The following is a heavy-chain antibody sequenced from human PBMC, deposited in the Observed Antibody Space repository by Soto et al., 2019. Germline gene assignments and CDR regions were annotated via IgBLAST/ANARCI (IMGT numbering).Heavy chain of an antibody. CDR2: ISTDASST. CDR3: ARLPNKSPQN. Sequence: EVQLVESGGGLVQPGGSLRLSCAASGFTFSSYLMHWVRQAPGKGLVWVSSISTDASSTSYADPVKGRFTISRDNAKNTLYLQMTSVRAEDTAVYYCARLPNKSPQNWGQGTLVIVSP. V-gene: IGHV3-74*01. J-gene: IGHJ1*01. CDR1: GFTFSSYL.